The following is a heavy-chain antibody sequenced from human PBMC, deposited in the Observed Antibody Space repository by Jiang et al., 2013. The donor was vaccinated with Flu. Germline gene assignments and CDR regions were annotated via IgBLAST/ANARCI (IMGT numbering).Heavy chain of an antibody. CDR3: ARRWGSSGWLDY. V-gene: IGHV4-59*08. D-gene: IGHD6-19*01. Sequence: PGLVKPSETLSLTCTVSGGSISSYYWSWIRQPPGKGLEWIGYIYYSGSTNYNPSLKSRVTISVDTSKNQFSLKLSSVTAADTAVYYCARRWGSSGWLDYWGQGTLVTVSS. CDR1: GGSISSYY. CDR2: IYYSGST. J-gene: IGHJ4*02.